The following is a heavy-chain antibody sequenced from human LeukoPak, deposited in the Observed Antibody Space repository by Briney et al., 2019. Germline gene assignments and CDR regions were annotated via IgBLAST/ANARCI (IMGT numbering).Heavy chain of an antibody. CDR3: ARGGYDFWSGYYRPFDY. CDR2: INHSGST. D-gene: IGHD3-3*01. CDR1: GGSFSGYY. V-gene: IGHV4-34*01. J-gene: IGHJ4*02. Sequence: SETLSLTCAVYGGSFSGYYWSWIRQPPGKGLEWIGEINHSGSTNYNPPLKSRVTISVDTSKNQFSLKLSSVTAADTAVYYCARGGYDFWSGYYRPFDYWGQGTLVTVSS.